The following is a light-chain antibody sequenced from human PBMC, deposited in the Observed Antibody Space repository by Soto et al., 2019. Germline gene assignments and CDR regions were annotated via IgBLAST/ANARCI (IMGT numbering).Light chain of an antibody. CDR3: QQYNNWPLT. J-gene: IGKJ4*01. Sequence: EIVMTQSPATLSVSPGERATLSCRASQSVSSDLAWYEQKPGHAPRLLIYGASTRATGIPARFSGSGSGTEFTLTISSLQSEDFAVYYCQQYNNWPLTFGGVTKVEI. CDR1: QSVSSD. V-gene: IGKV3-15*01. CDR2: GAS.